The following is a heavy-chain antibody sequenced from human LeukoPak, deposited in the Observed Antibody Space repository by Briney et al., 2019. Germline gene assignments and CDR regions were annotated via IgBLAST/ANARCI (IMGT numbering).Heavy chain of an antibody. V-gene: IGHV3-53*01. CDR1: GFTVSSNY. CDR2: IYSGGST. Sequence: VGSLRVSCAASGFTVSSNYMSWVRPAPGKGVEWVSVIYSGGSTYYADSVKGGFTISRDNSKNTLYLQMSSLRAKDRAVYYCAKDLDTYCSGGTCYRGFWGQGTLVTVSS. D-gene: IGHD2-15*01. J-gene: IGHJ4*02. CDR3: AKDLDTYCSGGTCYRGF.